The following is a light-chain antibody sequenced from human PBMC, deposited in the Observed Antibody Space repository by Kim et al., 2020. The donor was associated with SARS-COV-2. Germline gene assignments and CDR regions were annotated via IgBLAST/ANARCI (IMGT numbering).Light chain of an antibody. CDR2: QDS. J-gene: IGLJ2*01. CDR1: HFVAKY. CDR3: QALDRSPVV. Sequence: LSPGQTSCITCSGDHFVAKYACWYHPPPLQSPVLFIYQDSKRPSSIPERFSGSTSGHTASLTISGPQPMDEADYYCQALDRSPVVFGGRPPLTLL. V-gene: IGLV3-1*01.